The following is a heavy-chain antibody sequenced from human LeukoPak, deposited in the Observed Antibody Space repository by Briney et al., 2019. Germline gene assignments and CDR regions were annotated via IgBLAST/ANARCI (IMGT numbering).Heavy chain of an antibody. D-gene: IGHD5-18*01. Sequence: PSETLSLTCTVSGGSISSYYWSWIRQPPGKGLEWIGYIYYSGSTNYNPSLRSRVTISVDTSKNQFSLKLSSVTAADTAVYYCAREEGGYSYDYWGQGTLVTVSS. J-gene: IGHJ4*02. CDR3: AREEGGYSYDY. CDR1: GGSISSYY. V-gene: IGHV4-59*01. CDR2: IYYSGST.